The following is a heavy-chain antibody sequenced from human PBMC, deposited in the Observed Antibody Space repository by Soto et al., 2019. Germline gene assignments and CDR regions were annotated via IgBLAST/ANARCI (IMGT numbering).Heavy chain of an antibody. CDR3: ARGGAAAGNLYYYYYGMDV. V-gene: IGHV4-34*01. J-gene: IGHJ6*02. CDR1: GGSFSGYY. D-gene: IGHD6-13*01. Sequence: SETLSLTCAVHGGSFSGYYWSWIRQPPGKGLEWIGEINHSGSTNYNPSLKSRVTISVDTSKNQFSLKLSSVTAADTAVYYCARGGAAAGNLYYYYYGMDVWGQGTTVTVSS. CDR2: INHSGST.